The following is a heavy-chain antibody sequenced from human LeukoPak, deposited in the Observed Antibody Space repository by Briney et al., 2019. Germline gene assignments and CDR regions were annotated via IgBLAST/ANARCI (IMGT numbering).Heavy chain of an antibody. Sequence: GGSLRLSCAASRFTFSSYSMNWVRQAPGKGLEWVSSISSSGSYIYYADSVKGRFTISRDNAKNSLYLQMNSLRAEDTAVYYCAELGITMIGGVWGKGTTVTISS. CDR3: AELGITMIGGV. CDR1: RFTFSSYS. CDR2: ISSSGSYI. J-gene: IGHJ6*04. D-gene: IGHD3-10*02. V-gene: IGHV3-21*01.